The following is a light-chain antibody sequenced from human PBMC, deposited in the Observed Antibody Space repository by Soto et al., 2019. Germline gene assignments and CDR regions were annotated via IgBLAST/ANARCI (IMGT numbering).Light chain of an antibody. Sequence: DIVVTQTPLSSRVTLGEPASISCRSSQSLVHSYGYTYLNWLPQRPGQPPRLLCSKIFIRFFGVPHRFSGSGAGTHFTLTINGVEAEDVGVYYSMQATQTTWRFGQGTRGES. J-gene: IGKJ1*01. CDR1: QSLVHSYGYTY. CDR2: KIF. V-gene: IGKV2-24*01. CDR3: MQATQTTWR.